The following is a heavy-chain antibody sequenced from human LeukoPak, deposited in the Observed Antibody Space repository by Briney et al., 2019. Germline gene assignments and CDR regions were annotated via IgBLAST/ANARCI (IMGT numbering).Heavy chain of an antibody. CDR3: ARARGYYYGMDV. CDR1: GFTVSSNY. J-gene: IGHJ6*02. D-gene: IGHD3-10*01. V-gene: IGHV3-53*01. Sequence: GGSLRLSCAASGFTVSSNYMSWVRQAPGKGPEWVSVIYSGGSTYYADSVEGRFTISRDNSKNTLYLQMNSLRAEDTAVYYCARARGYYYGMDVWGQGTTVTVSS. CDR2: IYSGGST.